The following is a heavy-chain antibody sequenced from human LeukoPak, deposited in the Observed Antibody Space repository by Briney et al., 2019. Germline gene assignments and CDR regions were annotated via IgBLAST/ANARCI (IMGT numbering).Heavy chain of an antibody. CDR3: AREMYYYAWGGPGHVYYFDS. CDR2: SNPNAGGT. V-gene: IGHV1-2*02. D-gene: IGHD3-10*01. Sequence: ASVKVSCKASGYTFAGYYIHWVRQAPGQGLEWMGWSNPNAGGTRCAQAFQGKVTMTTDTSISTAFMELSGLKSDDTAAYYCAREMYYYAWGGPGHVYYFDSGAKGPLATV. CDR1: GYTFAGYY. J-gene: IGHJ4*02.